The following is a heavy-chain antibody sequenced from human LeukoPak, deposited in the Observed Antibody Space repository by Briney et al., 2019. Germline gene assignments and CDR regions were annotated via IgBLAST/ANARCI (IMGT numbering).Heavy chain of an antibody. V-gene: IGHV1-46*01. CDR2: INPSGGRT. J-gene: IGHJ3*02. D-gene: IGHD5-18*01. CDR1: GYTFTSYY. CDR3: ARELAVGPMVTLVAFDI. Sequence: GASVKVSCKASGYTFTSYYMHWVRQAPGQGLEWMGIINPSGGRTSYAQKFQGRVTMTRDMSTSTVYMDLSSLRSEDTAMYYCARELAVGPMVTLVAFDIWGQGTMVTVSS.